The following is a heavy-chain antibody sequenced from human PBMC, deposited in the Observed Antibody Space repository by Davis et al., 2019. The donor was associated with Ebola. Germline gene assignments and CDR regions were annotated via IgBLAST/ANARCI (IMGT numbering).Heavy chain of an antibody. D-gene: IGHD6-19*01. CDR1: WFTFSGSA. Sequence: GESLNISCAASWFTFSGSAMHLVRQASGKGLEWVGRIRSKANSYATAYAASVKGRFTISRDDSKNTAYLQLNSLKTEDTAVYYWTGTVAGVDYWGQGTLVTVSS. J-gene: IGHJ4*02. CDR3: TGTVAGVDY. V-gene: IGHV3-73*01. CDR2: IRSKANSYAT.